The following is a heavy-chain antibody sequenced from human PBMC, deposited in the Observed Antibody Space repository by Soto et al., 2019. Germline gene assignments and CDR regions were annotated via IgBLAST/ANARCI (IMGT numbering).Heavy chain of an antibody. CDR1: EYTFTSHE. CDR3: ARSMVTLTYYYGLDV. Sequence: QVQLVQSGAEVKEPGASVKVSCKASEYTFTSHEINWVRQASGQGLEWLGWMNPNSGNTGYAQMFQDRVTMTRNTSTTPAYMELSSLRSDDTAAYFCARSMVTLTYYYGLDVWGQGTTVTVSS. J-gene: IGHJ6*02. CDR2: MNPNSGNT. V-gene: IGHV1-8*01. D-gene: IGHD3-10*01.